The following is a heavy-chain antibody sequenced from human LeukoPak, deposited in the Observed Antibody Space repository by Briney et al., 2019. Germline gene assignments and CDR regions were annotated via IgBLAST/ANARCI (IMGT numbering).Heavy chain of an antibody. D-gene: IGHD1-7*01. Sequence: GASVKVSCKASGGTFSNYALSWVRQAPGQGLEWMGGIIPILATANNAQKFQGRVTITADESTSTAYLELSSLRSEDTAVYYCARDWGLIGTTDWGGHENWFDPWGQGTLVTVSS. CDR1: GGTFSNYA. J-gene: IGHJ5*02. CDR3: ARDWGLIGTTDWGGHENWFDP. CDR2: IIPILATA. V-gene: IGHV1-69*13.